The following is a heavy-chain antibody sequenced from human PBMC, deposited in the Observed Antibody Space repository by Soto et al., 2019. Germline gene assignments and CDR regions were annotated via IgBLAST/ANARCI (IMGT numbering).Heavy chain of an antibody. Sequence: QVQLQESGPGLVKPSETLSLTCTVSGCSVSSGSYYWGWIRQPPGQGLEWIGYIYHSGSANYPPSLRSPLTISVGPSKTQFSPSPPSVTATDTAVYYCARLSAAWFDPWGQGTLVTVAS. J-gene: IGHJ5*02. D-gene: IGHD6-19*01. V-gene: IGHV4-61*01. CDR3: ARLSAAWFDP. CDR2: IYHSGSA. CDR1: GCSVSSGSYY.